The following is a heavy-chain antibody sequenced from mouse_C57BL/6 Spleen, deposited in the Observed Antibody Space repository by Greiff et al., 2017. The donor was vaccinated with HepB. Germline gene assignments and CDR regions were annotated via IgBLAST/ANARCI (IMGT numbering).Heavy chain of an antibody. CDR3: ARYAITKVFDY. CDR2: IRNKANGYTT. CDR1: GFTFTDYY. J-gene: IGHJ2*01. D-gene: IGHD2-4*01. V-gene: IGHV7-3*01. Sequence: EVKLQESGGGLVQPGGSLSLSCAASGFTFTDYYMSWVRQPPGKALEWLGFIRNKANGYTTEYSASVKGRFTISRDNSQSILYLQMNALRAEDSATYYCARYAITKVFDYWGQGTTLTVSS.